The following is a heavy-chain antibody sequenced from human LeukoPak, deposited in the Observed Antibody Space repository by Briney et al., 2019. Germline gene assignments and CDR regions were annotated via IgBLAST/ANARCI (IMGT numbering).Heavy chain of an antibody. CDR2: IYPGDSDT. CDR1: GYSFKGFW. V-gene: IGHV5-51*01. D-gene: IGHD3-22*01. J-gene: IGHJ5*02. CDR3: ARHLRGYYDSTGYYRLDP. Sequence: GESLKISCKGSGYSFKGFWIGWVRQRPGKGPEWMGIIYPGDSDTRYSPSFQGQVTISVDKSTSTAYLQWSSLKASDTAMYYCARHLRGYYDSTGYYRLDPWGQGTLVTVSS.